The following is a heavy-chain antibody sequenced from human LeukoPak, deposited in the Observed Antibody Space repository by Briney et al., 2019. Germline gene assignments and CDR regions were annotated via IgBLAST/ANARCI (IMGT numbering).Heavy chain of an antibody. CDR3: ANSQRVYGDYNYYYGMDV. V-gene: IGHV3-23*01. Sequence: GGSLRLSCAASGFTFSSYAMSWVRQAPGKGLEWVSAISGSGGSTYYADSVKGRFTISRDNSKNTLYLQMNSLRAEDTAVYYCANSQRVYGDYNYYYGMDVWGQGTTVTVSS. CDR1: GFTFSSYA. D-gene: IGHD4-17*01. CDR2: ISGSGGST. J-gene: IGHJ6*02.